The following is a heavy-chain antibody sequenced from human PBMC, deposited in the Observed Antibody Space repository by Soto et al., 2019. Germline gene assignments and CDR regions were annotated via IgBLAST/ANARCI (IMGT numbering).Heavy chain of an antibody. Sequence: GGSLRLSCAASGFTFSSYGMHWVRQAPGKGLERVAVISYDGSNKYCADSVKGRFTISRDNSKNTLYLQMNSLRAEDTAVYYCAKEPVVTAPGYYYGMDVWGQGTTVTVSS. V-gene: IGHV3-30*18. CDR2: ISYDGSNK. CDR3: AKEPVVTAPGYYYGMDV. J-gene: IGHJ6*02. CDR1: GFTFSSYG. D-gene: IGHD2-21*02.